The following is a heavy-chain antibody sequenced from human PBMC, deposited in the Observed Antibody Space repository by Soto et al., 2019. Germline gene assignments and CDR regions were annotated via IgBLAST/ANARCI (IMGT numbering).Heavy chain of an antibody. CDR2: ISAYNGNT. J-gene: IGHJ3*02. Sequence: GASVKVSCKASGYTFTSYGISWVRQAPGQGLEWMGWISAYNGNTNYAQKLQGRVTMTTDTSTSTAYMELRSLRSDDTAVYYCARGIYSSGWYRMGAFDIWGQGTMVTVSS. V-gene: IGHV1-18*04. CDR3: ARGIYSSGWYRMGAFDI. CDR1: GYTFTSYG. D-gene: IGHD6-19*01.